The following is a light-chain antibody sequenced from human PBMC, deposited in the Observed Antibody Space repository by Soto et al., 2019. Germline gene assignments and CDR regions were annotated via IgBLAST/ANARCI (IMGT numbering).Light chain of an antibody. CDR3: QQYESHSPWT. CDR1: QSISSN. Sequence: ERVMTQSPATLSVSPGGRATLSCRASQSISSNLAWYQQKPGQAPRLLIYGASTRATGIPARFGGSGSGTEFTLTITSLQSEDFAVYYCQQYESHSPWTFGQGTKVEIK. J-gene: IGKJ1*01. V-gene: IGKV3-15*01. CDR2: GAS.